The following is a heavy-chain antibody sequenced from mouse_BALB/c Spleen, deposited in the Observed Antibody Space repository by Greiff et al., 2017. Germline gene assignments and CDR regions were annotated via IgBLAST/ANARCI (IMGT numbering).Heavy chain of an antibody. V-gene: IGHV2-9*02. D-gene: IGHD1-2*01. J-gene: IGHJ4*01. Sequence: VQGVESGPGLVAPSQSLSITCTVSGFSLTSYGVHWVRQPPGKGLEWLGVIWAGGSTNYNSALMSRLSISKDNSKSQVFLKMNSLQTDDTAMYYCARDWALRRGYYAMDYWGQGTSVTVSS. CDR3: ARDWALRRGYYAMDY. CDR1: GFSLTSYG. CDR2: IWAGGST.